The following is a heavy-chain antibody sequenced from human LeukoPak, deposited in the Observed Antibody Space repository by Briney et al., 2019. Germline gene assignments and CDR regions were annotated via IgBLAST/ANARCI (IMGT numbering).Heavy chain of an antibody. Sequence: GGSLRLSCAASGFTFSSYGMHWVRQAPGKRLEWVAVISYDGSNKYYADSVKGRFTISRDNSKNTLYLQMNSLRAEDTAVYYCAKAIFGVVDHDAFDIWGQGTMVTVSS. CDR3: AKAIFGVVDHDAFDI. J-gene: IGHJ3*02. CDR1: GFTFSSYG. CDR2: ISYDGSNK. D-gene: IGHD3-3*01. V-gene: IGHV3-30*18.